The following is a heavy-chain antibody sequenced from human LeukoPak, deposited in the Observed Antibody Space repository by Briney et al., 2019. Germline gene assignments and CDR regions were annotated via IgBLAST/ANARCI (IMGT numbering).Heavy chain of an antibody. V-gene: IGHV4-61*02. CDR3: ARSLYYYDSSEYYFDY. CDR1: GGSISSGSYY. CDR2: IYTSGST. Sequence: SETLSLTCTVSGGSISSGSYYWSWIRQPAGKGLEWIGRIYTSGSTNYNPSLKSRVTISVDTSKNQFSLKLSSVTAADTAVYYCARSLYYYDSSEYYFDYWGQGTLVTVSS. D-gene: IGHD3-22*01. J-gene: IGHJ4*02.